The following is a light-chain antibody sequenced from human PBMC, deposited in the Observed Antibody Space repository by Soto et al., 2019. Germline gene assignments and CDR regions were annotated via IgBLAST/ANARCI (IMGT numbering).Light chain of an antibody. J-gene: IGLJ3*02. CDR1: SSDVGAYKF. CDR3: SSYSSTSTPWV. CDR2: EVT. V-gene: IGLV2-14*01. Sequence: QSALTQPPSVSGSPGQSITIFCTGTSSDVGAYKFVSWYRHHPGRAPQVMIYEVTNRPSGVSSRFSGSKSGNTASLTISGLQPEDEGDYYCSSYSSTSTPWVFGGGTKVTVL.